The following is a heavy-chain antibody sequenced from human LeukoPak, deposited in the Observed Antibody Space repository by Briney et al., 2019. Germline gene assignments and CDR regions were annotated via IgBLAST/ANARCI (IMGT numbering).Heavy chain of an antibody. CDR2: IIPILGMA. V-gene: IGHV1-69*04. J-gene: IGHJ4*02. CDR3: ARDLDYDFWSGRNDY. Sequence: SVKVSCKASGGTFSSYAISWVRQAPGQGLEWMGRIIPILGMANYAQKFQGRVTITADKSTSTAYMELSSLRSEDTAVYYCARDLDYDFWSGRNDYWGQGTLVTVSS. CDR1: GGTFSSYA. D-gene: IGHD3-3*01.